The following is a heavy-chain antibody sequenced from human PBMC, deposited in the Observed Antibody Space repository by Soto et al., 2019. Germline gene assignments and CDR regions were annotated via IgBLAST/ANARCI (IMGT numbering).Heavy chain of an antibody. J-gene: IGHJ5*02. CDR3: ARVDSTRNPKYYYGSGSYYSWFDP. Sequence: QVQLVQSGAEVKKPGSSVKVSCKASGGTFSSYAISWVRQAPGQGLEWMGGIIPIFGTANYAQKFQGRVTITADESTSTAYMELSSLRSEDTAVDYCARVDSTRNPKYYYGSGSYYSWFDPWGQGTLVTVSS. CDR2: IIPIFGTA. V-gene: IGHV1-69*01. D-gene: IGHD3-10*01. CDR1: GGTFSSYA.